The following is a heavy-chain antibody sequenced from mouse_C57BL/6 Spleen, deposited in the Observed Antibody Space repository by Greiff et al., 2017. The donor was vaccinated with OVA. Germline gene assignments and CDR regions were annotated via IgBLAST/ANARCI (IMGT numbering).Heavy chain of an antibody. CDR3: AIYYSGCCFAY. CDR1: GYTFTSYW. V-gene: IGHV1-52*01. Sequence: QVQLQQPGAELVRPGSSVKLSCKASGYTFTSYWMHWVKQRPIQGLEWIGNIDPSDSATHYNQKFKDKATLTVDKYSSTAYMQLSSLTSEASSVSYCAIYYSGCCFAYWGPGTLVTVSA. D-gene: IGHD1-1*01. CDR2: IDPSDSAT. J-gene: IGHJ3*01.